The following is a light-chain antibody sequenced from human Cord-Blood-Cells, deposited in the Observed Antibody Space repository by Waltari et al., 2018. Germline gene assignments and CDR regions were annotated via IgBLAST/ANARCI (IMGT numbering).Light chain of an antibody. V-gene: IGLV2-14*01. CDR2: DVS. CDR3: SSYTSSSTLVV. J-gene: IGLJ2*01. CDR1: SSDVGGYNS. Sequence: QSALTQPASVSGSPGQSITISCTGTSSDVGGYNSVSLYQQHPGKAPKLMIYDVSNRPSGVSNRFSGSESGNTASLTISGLQAEDEADYYCSSYTSSSTLVVFGGGTQLTVL.